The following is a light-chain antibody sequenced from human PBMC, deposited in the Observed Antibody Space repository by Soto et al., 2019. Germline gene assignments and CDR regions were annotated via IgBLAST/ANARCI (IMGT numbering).Light chain of an antibody. Sequence: EVVLTQSPGTLSLSPGERATLSCRASHTVSSTYLAWYQKKNGQPPRLLIYGASRRATGIPDRFSGSGSGTDFTLTISKLEPEDFAVYYCQQYGNSPTWTFGQGTKVDIK. CDR1: HTVSSTY. CDR2: GAS. CDR3: QQYGNSPTWT. V-gene: IGKV3-20*01. J-gene: IGKJ1*01.